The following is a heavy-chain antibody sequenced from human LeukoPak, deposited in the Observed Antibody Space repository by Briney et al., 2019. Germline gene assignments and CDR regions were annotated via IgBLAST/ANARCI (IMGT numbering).Heavy chain of an antibody. CDR1: GYTFTTYY. CDR2: INPSGGST. Sequence: GASVNVSCTASGYTFTTYYMHWVRQAPGQGLEWMGIINPSGGSTSYAQKFQGRVTMTSDTSTSTAYMELSSLRSVDTAVYYCARDRNGIAVAGDFDYWGQGTLVTVSS. J-gene: IGHJ4*02. V-gene: IGHV1-46*01. CDR3: ARDRNGIAVAGDFDY. D-gene: IGHD6-19*01.